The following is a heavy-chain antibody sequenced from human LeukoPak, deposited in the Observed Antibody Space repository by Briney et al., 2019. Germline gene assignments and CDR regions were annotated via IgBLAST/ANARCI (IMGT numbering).Heavy chain of an antibody. J-gene: IGHJ4*02. D-gene: IGHD2-2*01. V-gene: IGHV3-23*01. Sequence: PGGSLRLSCAPSGFTFTRNAMAWVRQAPGKAREWVSAIDGSGGTTFYADSVKGRVTISRVQSTNTVYLQMNSLRADDTAVYYCAKAHCSSTSCSRADNWGQGTLVTVSS. CDR2: IDGSGGTT. CDR1: GFTFTRNA. CDR3: AKAHCSSTSCSRADN.